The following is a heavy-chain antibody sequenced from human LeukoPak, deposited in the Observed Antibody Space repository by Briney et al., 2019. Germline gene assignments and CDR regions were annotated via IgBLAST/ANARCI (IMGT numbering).Heavy chain of an antibody. Sequence: SETLSLTCAVSGVSITDNWWSWVRQPPGKGLEWIGEILHTGPTNFNPSLKSRVTISLDTSKNQRSLKLSSVTAADTAVYYCARHGLREGYYASGRRAGWFDPWGQGTLVTVSS. CDR2: ILHTGPT. D-gene: IGHD3-10*01. CDR1: GVSITDNW. CDR3: ARHGLREGYYASGRRAGWFDP. V-gene: IGHV4-4*02. J-gene: IGHJ5*02.